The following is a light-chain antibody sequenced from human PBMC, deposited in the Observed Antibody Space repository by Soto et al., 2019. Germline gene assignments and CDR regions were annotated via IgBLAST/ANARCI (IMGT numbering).Light chain of an antibody. CDR1: QSVSSSY. J-gene: IGKJ1*01. CDR3: QQYCSSPGT. Sequence: EIVLTQSPGTLSLSPGQRATLSCRASQSVSSSYLAWYQQKPGQAPRLLIYGASSRATGIPDRFSGSGSGTDFSLTISRLEPEDFAVNYCQQYCSSPGTFGQGIRVDTK. CDR2: GAS. V-gene: IGKV3-20*01.